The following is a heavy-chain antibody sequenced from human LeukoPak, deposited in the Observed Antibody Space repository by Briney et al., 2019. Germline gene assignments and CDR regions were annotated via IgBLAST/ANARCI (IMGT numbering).Heavy chain of an antibody. CDR1: GGTFSSYA. D-gene: IGHD2-2*01. Sequence: ASVKVSCKASGGTFSSYAISWVRQAPGQGLEWMGGIIPIFGTANYAQKFQGRVTITADESTSTAYMELSSLRSEDTAVYYCARGVGQLPGGAFDIWGPGTMVTVSS. CDR3: ARGVGQLPGGAFDI. CDR2: IIPIFGTA. J-gene: IGHJ3*02. V-gene: IGHV1-69*13.